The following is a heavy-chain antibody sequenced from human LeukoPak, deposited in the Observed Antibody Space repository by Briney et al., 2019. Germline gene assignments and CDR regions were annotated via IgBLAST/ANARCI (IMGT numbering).Heavy chain of an antibody. CDR3: ARDSPIRSMDV. CDR1: GGSISSSSYY. CDR2: IYYNVST. J-gene: IGHJ6*03. D-gene: IGHD3-16*01. Sequence: SETLSLTCTVSGGSISSSSYYWGWIRQPPGKGLEWIGSIYYNVSTYYNPSLKSRVTMSVDTSKNQFSLKLSSVTAADTAVYYCARDSPIRSMDVWGKGTTVTVPS. V-gene: IGHV4-39*07.